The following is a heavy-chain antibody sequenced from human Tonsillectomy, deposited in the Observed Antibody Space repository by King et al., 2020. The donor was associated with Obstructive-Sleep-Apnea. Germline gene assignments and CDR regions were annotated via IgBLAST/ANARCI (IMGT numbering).Heavy chain of an antibody. Sequence: VQLVESGGGVVQPGRSLRLSCAASGFTFSSYGMHWVRQAPGKGLEWVAVIWYDGSNKYYADSVKGRFTISRDNSKNPLYLQMNSLRAEDTAVYYCARDPTSMVRGVIKTGNWFDPWGQGTLVTVSS. J-gene: IGHJ5*02. CDR1: GFTFSSYG. D-gene: IGHD3-10*01. V-gene: IGHV3-33*01. CDR3: ARDPTSMVRGVIKTGNWFDP. CDR2: IWYDGSNK.